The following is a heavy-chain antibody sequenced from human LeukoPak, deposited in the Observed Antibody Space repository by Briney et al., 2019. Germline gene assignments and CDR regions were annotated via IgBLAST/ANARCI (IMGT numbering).Heavy chain of an antibody. Sequence: PGGSLRLSCAASGFTFSNAWMSWVRQAPGKGLEWVGRIKSKTDGGTTDYAAPVKGRFTISRDNSKNTLYLQMNSLRAEDTAVYYCARDFMYNVNCAGCWGQGTLVTVSS. CDR2: IKSKTDGGTT. CDR3: ARDFMYNVNCAGC. CDR1: GFTFSNAW. J-gene: IGHJ4*02. D-gene: IGHD1-14*01. V-gene: IGHV3-15*01.